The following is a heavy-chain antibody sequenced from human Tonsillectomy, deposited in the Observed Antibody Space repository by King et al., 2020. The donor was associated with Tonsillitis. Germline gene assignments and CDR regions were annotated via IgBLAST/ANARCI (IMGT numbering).Heavy chain of an antibody. J-gene: IGHJ1*01. CDR2: LNPISGDT. V-gene: IGHV1-2*07. CDR3: ATVAFVSDTLETDGSAYGYFRH. D-gene: IGHD3-22*01. CDR1: GYTFTGHY. Sequence: QLVQSGAEVRKPGASVTVSCKASGYTFTGHYLHWVRQAPGQGLEWMGWLNPISGDTNYGHKFQGRVTMTGDVSHTTAYVGLSNLRPDDTAIYYCATVAFVSDTLETDGSAYGYFRHWGPGTLVTVSS.